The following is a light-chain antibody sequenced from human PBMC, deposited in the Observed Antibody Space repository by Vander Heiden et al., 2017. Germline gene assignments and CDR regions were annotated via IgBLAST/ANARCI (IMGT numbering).Light chain of an antibody. CDR2: DVS. V-gene: IGLV2-14*03. CDR1: SSDVGGYNY. CDR3: SSYTSSSAVV. J-gene: IGLJ2*01. Sequence: QSALTQPASVSGSPGQSLTISCTGTSSDVGGYNYVSWYQQHPGKVPKLVIYDVSKRPSGVSNRFSGSKSGNTASLTISGLQAEDEADYYCSSYTSSSAVVFGGGTKLTVL.